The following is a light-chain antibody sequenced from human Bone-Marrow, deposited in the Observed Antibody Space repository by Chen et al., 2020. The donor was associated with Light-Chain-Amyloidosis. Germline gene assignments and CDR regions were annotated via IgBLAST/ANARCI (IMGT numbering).Light chain of an antibody. CDR1: SGSIATNY. J-gene: IGLJ3*02. Sequence: NFMLTQPHSVSESLGKTVIIPCTRSSGSIATNYVQWYQQRPGSSPTPLIYEDDQRPSGVPARFSGSIDRSSNSASLPISGLKTEDEADYYCQSYQGSSQGVFGGGTKLTVL. V-gene: IGLV6-57*01. CDR2: EDD. CDR3: QSYQGSSQGV.